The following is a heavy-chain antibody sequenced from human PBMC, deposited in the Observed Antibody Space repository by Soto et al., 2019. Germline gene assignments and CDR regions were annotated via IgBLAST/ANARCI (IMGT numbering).Heavy chain of an antibody. J-gene: IGHJ4*02. D-gene: IGHD5-18*01. CDR2: ISGVGGDT. CDR1: GFSFPTYA. V-gene: IGHV3-23*01. CDR3: AKAGRAWIQLWDYFDY. Sequence: PGGSLRLSCAASGFSFPTYAMSWVRQAPGKGLEWVSTISGVGGDTYYADSVKGRFIISRDNSKNTLYMQMSSLRVEDTALYYCAKAGRAWIQLWDYFDYWGQGTQVTVSS.